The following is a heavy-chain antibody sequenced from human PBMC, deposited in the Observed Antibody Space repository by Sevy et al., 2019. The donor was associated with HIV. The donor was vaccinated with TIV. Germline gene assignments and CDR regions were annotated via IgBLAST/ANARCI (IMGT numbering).Heavy chain of an antibody. V-gene: IGHV1-24*01. CDR2: FDPEDGET. CDR1: GYKLTELS. CDR3: ATRQDYYDTDDY. D-gene: IGHD3-22*01. Sequence: ASMKVSCKISGYKLTELSMHWVRQAPGKGLEWMGGFDPEDGETIYAQNFQGRVTLTEDTSTDTAYMELSSLRSEDTAVYYCATRQDYYDTDDYWGQGTLVTVSS. J-gene: IGHJ4*02.